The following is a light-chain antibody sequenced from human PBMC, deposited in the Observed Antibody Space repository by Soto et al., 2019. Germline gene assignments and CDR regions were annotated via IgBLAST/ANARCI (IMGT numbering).Light chain of an antibody. V-gene: IGKV1-39*01. Sequence: DIQMTQSPSTLSASVGDRVTITFRASQSVSRWLAWYHQKPGKAPKLLIYAASSLQSGVPSRFSGSGSGTDFTLTISSLQPEDFATYYCQQSYSTPLTFGGGTKVDI. J-gene: IGKJ4*01. CDR1: QSVSRW. CDR2: AAS. CDR3: QQSYSTPLT.